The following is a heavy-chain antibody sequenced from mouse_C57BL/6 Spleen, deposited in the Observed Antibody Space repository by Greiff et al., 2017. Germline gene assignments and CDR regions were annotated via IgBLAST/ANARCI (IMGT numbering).Heavy chain of an antibody. CDR1: GYTFTDYN. D-gene: IGHD2-3*01. J-gene: IGHJ2*01. CDR2: INPNNGGT. V-gene: IGHV1-22*01. CDR3: ARGGGLYDYYFDY. Sequence: DVKLQESGPELVKPGASVKMSCKASGYTFTDYNMHWVKQSHGKSLEWIGYINPNNGGTSYNQKFKGKATLTVNKSSSTAYMELRSLTSEDSAVYYCARGGGLYDYYFDYWGQGTTLTVSS.